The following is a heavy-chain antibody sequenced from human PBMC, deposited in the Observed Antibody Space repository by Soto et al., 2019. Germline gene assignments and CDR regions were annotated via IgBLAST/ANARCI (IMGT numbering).Heavy chain of an antibody. J-gene: IGHJ6*02. CDR3: ARDRYYDFWSRYYWGYYYCRMDV. CDR1: GFTFSSYA. Sequence: PGGSLRLSCAASGFTFSSYAMHCVRQAPGKGLEWEAVISYDGSNKYYADSVKGRFTISRDNSKNTLYLQMNSLRADATAVYYCARDRYYDFWSRYYWGYYYCRMDVWDQGTTVTVSS. V-gene: IGHV3-30-3*01. CDR2: ISYDGSNK. D-gene: IGHD3-3*01.